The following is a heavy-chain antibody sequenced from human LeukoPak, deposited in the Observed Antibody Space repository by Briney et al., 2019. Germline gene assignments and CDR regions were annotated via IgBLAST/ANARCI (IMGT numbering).Heavy chain of an antibody. V-gene: IGHV4-38-2*01. CDR3: ARHVYGRHQLQAYHFGY. Sequence: SETLSLTCDVSGYSISSGHYWGWIRQSPGKGLEWIASMYNSGSTYFKSSLKSRVTISLDTPKNQFSLTLNSVTAADTAVYYCARHVYGRHQLQAYHFGYWGQGILVTVPS. CDR2: MYNSGST. J-gene: IGHJ4*02. CDR1: GYSISSGHY. D-gene: IGHD2-2*01.